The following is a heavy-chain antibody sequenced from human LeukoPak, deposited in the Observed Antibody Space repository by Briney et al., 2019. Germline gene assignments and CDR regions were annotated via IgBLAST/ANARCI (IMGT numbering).Heavy chain of an antibody. J-gene: IGHJ4*02. D-gene: IGHD6-19*01. CDR2: INHSGST. Sequence: PSETLSLTCAVYGGSFSGYYWSWIRQPPGKGLEWIGEINHSGSTNYNPSLKSRVTISVDTSKNQFSLKLSSVTAADTAVYYCASQGRIAVAGNDYWGQGTLVTVSS. CDR3: ASQGRIAVAGNDY. V-gene: IGHV4-34*01. CDR1: GGSFSGYY.